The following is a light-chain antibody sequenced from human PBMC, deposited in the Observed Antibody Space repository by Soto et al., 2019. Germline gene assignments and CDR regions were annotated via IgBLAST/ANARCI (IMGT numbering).Light chain of an antibody. V-gene: IGKV1-27*01. J-gene: IGKJ4*01. Sequence: DIQVTQYPSSLSASVGYRVTITCRASQDIKNYLAWYQQKQGEIPKLLIYAASTLESGIPPRFSGSGSGTDFTLTINNLQPEDVATYYCQRYYNDQFTFGGGTKVDIK. CDR2: AAS. CDR3: QRYYNDQFT. CDR1: QDIKNY.